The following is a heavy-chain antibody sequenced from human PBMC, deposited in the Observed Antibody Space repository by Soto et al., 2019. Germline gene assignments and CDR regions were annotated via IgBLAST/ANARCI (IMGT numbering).Heavy chain of an antibody. J-gene: IGHJ4*02. V-gene: IGHV3-30*18. D-gene: IGHD3-22*01. CDR3: AKALNLYYASSGYYSAFDY. Sequence: QVQLVESGGGVVQPGRSLRLSCAASGFTFNNYGMHWVRQAPGKGLEWVAVISHDGSTKYYADSVKGRFTISRDNSRNTLDLQMNSLRAEDTAMYYCAKALNLYYASSGYYSAFDYWGQGTLVTVSS. CDR1: GFTFNNYG. CDR2: ISHDGSTK.